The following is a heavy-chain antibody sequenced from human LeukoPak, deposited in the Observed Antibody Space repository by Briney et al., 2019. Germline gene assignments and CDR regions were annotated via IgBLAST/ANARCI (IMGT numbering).Heavy chain of an antibody. CDR1: GFTFSSYA. J-gene: IGHJ1*01. CDR3: AKLGSSWYSYFQH. CDR2: ISGSGGST. V-gene: IGHV3-23*01. Sequence: GGSLRLSCAASGFTFSSYAMSWVRQAQGKGLEWVSAISGSGGSTYYADSVKGRFTISRDNSKNTLYLQMNSLRAEDTAVYYCAKLGSSWYSYFQHWGQGTLVTVSS. D-gene: IGHD6-13*01.